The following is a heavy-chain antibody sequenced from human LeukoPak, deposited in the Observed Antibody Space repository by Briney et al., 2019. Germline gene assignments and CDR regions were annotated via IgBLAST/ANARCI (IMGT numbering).Heavy chain of an antibody. D-gene: IGHD2-15*01. CDR3: ARVLETDCSGGSCYSGLDY. Sequence: GGSLRLSCAASGFTLSRYNMNWVRQAPGKGLEWVSSISRTGNYIYYADSVKGRFTISRDNAQNSLFLQMNSLRVEDTAVYYCARVLETDCSGGSCYSGLDYWGQGTLVTVSS. CDR1: GFTLSRYN. CDR2: ISRTGNYI. J-gene: IGHJ4*02. V-gene: IGHV3-21*01.